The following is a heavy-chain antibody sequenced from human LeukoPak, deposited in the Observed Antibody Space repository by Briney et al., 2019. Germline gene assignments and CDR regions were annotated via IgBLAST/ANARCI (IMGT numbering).Heavy chain of an antibody. Sequence: GGSLRLSCAASGFTFSSYGMHWVRQAPGKGLEGGAVISYDGSNKYYADSVKGRFTISRDNSKNTLYLQMNSLRAEDTAVYYCAKVLWFGELLQGLDYWGQGTLVTVSS. V-gene: IGHV3-30*18. CDR2: ISYDGSNK. J-gene: IGHJ4*02. CDR1: GFTFSSYG. CDR3: AKVLWFGELLQGLDY. D-gene: IGHD3-10*01.